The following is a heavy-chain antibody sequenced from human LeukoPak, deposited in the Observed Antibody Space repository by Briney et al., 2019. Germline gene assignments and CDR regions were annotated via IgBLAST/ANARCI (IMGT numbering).Heavy chain of an antibody. CDR3: AKDTTPPKAGFDP. V-gene: IGHV3-30*02. J-gene: IGHJ5*02. D-gene: IGHD1-14*01. Sequence: GGSLRLSCAASGFTFGSYGMHWVRQAPGKGLEWVAFIRYDGSNKYYADSVKGRFTISRDNSKNTLYLQMNSLRAEDTAVYYCAKDTTPPKAGFDPWGQGTLVTVSS. CDR1: GFTFGSYG. CDR2: IRYDGSNK.